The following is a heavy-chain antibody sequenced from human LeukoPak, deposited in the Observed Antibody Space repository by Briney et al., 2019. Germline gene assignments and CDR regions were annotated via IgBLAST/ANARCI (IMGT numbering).Heavy chain of an antibody. CDR2: ISGSGGST. J-gene: IGHJ6*02. D-gene: IGHD6-19*01. CDR1: GFTFSDYY. CDR3: AKHRAVAGTPNYYYGMDV. Sequence: PGGSLRLSCAASGFTFSDYYMSWVRQAPGKGLEWVSVISGSGGSTYYADSVKGRFTISRDNSKNTLYLQMNSLRAEDTAVYYCAKHRAVAGTPNYYYGMDVWGQGTTVTVSS. V-gene: IGHV3-23*01.